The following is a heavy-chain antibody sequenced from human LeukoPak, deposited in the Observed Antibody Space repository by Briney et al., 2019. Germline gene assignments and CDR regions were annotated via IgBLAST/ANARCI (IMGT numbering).Heavy chain of an antibody. D-gene: IGHD1-26*01. CDR2: ISYDESNK. CDR1: GFTFSSYG. CDR3: AKDRTVGASYWYFDL. Sequence: GRSLRLSCAASGFTFSSYGMHWVRQAPGKGLEWVAVISYDESNKYYADSVKSRFTISRDNSKNTLYLQMNSLRAEDTAIYYCAKDRTVGASYWYFDLWGRGTLVTVSS. J-gene: IGHJ2*01. V-gene: IGHV3-30*18.